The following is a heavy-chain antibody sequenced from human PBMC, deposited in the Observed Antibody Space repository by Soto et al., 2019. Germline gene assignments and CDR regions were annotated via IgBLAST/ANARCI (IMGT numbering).Heavy chain of an antibody. V-gene: IGHV4-34*01. CDR1: GGSFSGYY. Sequence: PSETLSLTCAVYGGSFSGYYWSWIRQPPGKGLEWIGEINHGGSTNYNPSLKSRVTISVDTSKNQFSLKLSSVTAADTAVYYCARGVAAEIWGQGTLVTVSS. J-gene: IGHJ4*02. CDR2: INHGGST. CDR3: ARGVAAEI. D-gene: IGHD6-13*01.